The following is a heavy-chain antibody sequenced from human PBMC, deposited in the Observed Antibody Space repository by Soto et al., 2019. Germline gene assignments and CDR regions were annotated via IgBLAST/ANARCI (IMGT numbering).Heavy chain of an antibody. Sequence: QVHLQQWGAGLLKPSETLSLTCAVYGGSFSGYYWSWIRQPPGKGLEWIGEINNGGSSNYNPSLKSRGSMSVGTSNNPFSLKLTSVTAADTDVSYCARGRGDGYNQNWYFDLWGSGTLVTVSS. CDR1: GGSFSGYY. D-gene: IGHD3-10*01. CDR2: INNGGSS. CDR3: ARGRGDGYNQNWYFDL. V-gene: IGHV4-34*01. J-gene: IGHJ2*01.